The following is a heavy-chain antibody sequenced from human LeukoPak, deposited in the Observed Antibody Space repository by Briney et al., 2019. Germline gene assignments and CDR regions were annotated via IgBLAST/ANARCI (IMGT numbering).Heavy chain of an antibody. CDR3: ARDPYSSSWSYGMDV. CDR2: IKQDGSEK. J-gene: IGHJ6*02. D-gene: IGHD6-13*01. Sequence: PGGSLRLSCTASGFTFSTYWMSWVRQTPEKGLEWVANIKQDGSEKVYVDSVKGRFTISRDNAKSSLYLQMSSLRAEDTAVYYCARDPYSSSWSYGMDVWGQGTTVTVCS. V-gene: IGHV3-7*05. CDR1: GFTFSTYW.